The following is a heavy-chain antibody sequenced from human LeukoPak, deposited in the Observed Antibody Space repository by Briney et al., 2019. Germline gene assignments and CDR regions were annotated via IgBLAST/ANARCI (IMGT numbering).Heavy chain of an antibody. J-gene: IGHJ4*02. CDR2: INPNSGGT. CDR1: GYTFTGYY. Sequence: ASVKVSCKASGYTFTGYYMHWVRQVPGQGLEWMGWINPNSGGTNYAQKFQGRVTMTRDTSISTAYMELSRLRSDDTAVYYCARSRYSSSHDERWGQGTLVTVSS. CDR3: ARSRYSSSHDER. D-gene: IGHD6-6*01. V-gene: IGHV1-2*02.